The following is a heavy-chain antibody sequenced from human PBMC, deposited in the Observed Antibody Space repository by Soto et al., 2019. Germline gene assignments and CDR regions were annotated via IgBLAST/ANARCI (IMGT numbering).Heavy chain of an antibody. V-gene: IGHV3-30*18. D-gene: IGHD6-13*01. Sequence: QVQLVESGGGVVQPGRSLRLSCAASGFTFSSYGMHWVRQAPGKGLEWVAVISYDGSNKYYADSVKGRFTISRDNSKKTLYMEMNSLRAEDTAVYYCAKAGGSSWYSRCDYWGQGTLVTVSS. CDR3: AKAGGSSWYSRCDY. J-gene: IGHJ4*02. CDR1: GFTFSSYG. CDR2: ISYDGSNK.